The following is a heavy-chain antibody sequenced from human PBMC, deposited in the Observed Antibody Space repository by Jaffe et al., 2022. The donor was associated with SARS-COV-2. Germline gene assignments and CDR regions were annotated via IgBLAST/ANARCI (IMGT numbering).Heavy chain of an antibody. J-gene: IGHJ6*02. D-gene: IGHD1-1*01. CDR2: INPSGGST. CDR1: GYTFTSYY. V-gene: IGHV1-46*01. CDR3: ARVRGRNDNPNYYYYGMDV. Sequence: QVQLVQSGAEVKKPGASVKVSCKASGYTFTSYYMHWVRQAPGQGLEWMGIINPSGGSTSYAQKFQGRVTMTRDTSTSTVYMELSSLRSEDTAVYYCARVRGRNDNPNYYYYGMDVWGQGTTVTVSS.